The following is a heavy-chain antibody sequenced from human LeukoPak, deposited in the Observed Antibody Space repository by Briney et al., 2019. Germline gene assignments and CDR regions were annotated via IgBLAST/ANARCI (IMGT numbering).Heavy chain of an antibody. CDR1: GYSISSGYY. J-gene: IGHJ3*02. Sequence: SETLSLTCAVSGYSISSGYYWGWIRQPPGKGLEWIGSIYHSGSTYYNPSLKSRVTISVDTSKNQFSLKLSSVTAADTAVYYCARRLARYFDWLDGNPHNAFDIWGQGTMVTVSS. D-gene: IGHD3-9*01. CDR2: IYHSGST. V-gene: IGHV4-38-2*01. CDR3: ARRLARYFDWLDGNPHNAFDI.